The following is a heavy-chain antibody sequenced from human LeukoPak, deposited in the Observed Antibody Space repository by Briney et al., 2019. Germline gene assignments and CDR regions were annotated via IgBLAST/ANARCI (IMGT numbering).Heavy chain of an antibody. J-gene: IGHJ4*02. CDR3: AREAPDGYNFDY. V-gene: IGHV1-69*13. D-gene: IGHD5-24*01. CDR2: IIPVVGTV. Sequence: SVKVSCKASGGTFSSFEISWVRQAPGQGLEWMGGIIPVVGTVNYAQKFQGRVTITADEGTSTGYMELSSLRSEDTAVYYCAREAPDGYNFDYWGQGTLVTVSS. CDR1: GGTFSSFE.